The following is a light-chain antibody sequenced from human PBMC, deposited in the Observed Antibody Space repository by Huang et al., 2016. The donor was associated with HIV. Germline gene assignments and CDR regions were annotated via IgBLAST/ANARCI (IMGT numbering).Light chain of an antibody. V-gene: IGKV1-27*01. Sequence: DIQMTQYPSSLSASVGDRVTITCRASQDIKNYLAWYQQQAGQVPKLLIYAASSLQSGVPSRFSGRGSGTDFTLSIISLQPEDVAIYYCQRYDSVPRTFGQGTKVDIK. J-gene: IGKJ1*01. CDR1: QDIKNY. CDR3: QRYDSVPRT. CDR2: AAS.